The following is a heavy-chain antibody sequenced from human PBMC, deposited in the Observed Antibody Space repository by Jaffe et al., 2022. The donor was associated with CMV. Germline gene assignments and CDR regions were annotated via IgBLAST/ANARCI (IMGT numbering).Heavy chain of an antibody. CDR2: ISGSGMST. CDR3: AKDGGAVGATPNDAFDI. CDR1: GFTFSSYA. D-gene: IGHD1-26*01. V-gene: IGHV3-23*04. Sequence: EVHLVESGGGLVQPGGSLRLSCAASGFTFSSYAMSWVRQAPGKGLEYVSAISGSGMSTYHADSVKGRFTISRDNSKNTLYLQMNSLRAEDTALYYCAKDGGAVGATPNDAFDIWGQGAMVTVSS. J-gene: IGHJ3*02.